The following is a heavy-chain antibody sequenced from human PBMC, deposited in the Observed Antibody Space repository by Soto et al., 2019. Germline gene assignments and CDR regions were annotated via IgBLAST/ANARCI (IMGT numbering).Heavy chain of an antibody. CDR1: GYSFTSSW. V-gene: IGHV5-10-1*01. CDR2: IDPSDSYT. CDR3: ARLEVYYHMDV. Sequence: PGESLKICCKGSGYSFTSSWISWVRQMPGKGLEWMGRIDPSDSYTNYSPSFQGHVTISADRSISTAYLQWSGLKASDTAMYYCARLEVYYHMDVWGQGTTVTVSS. J-gene: IGHJ6*02.